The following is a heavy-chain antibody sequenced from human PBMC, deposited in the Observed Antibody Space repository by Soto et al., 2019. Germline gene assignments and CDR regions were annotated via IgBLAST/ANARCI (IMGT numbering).Heavy chain of an antibody. Sequence: QVQLQESGPGLVKPSQTLSLTCSVSSGSISNNNYYWTWIRQHPGKDLEWLGYIYYSGSNFYNPSLEGRLTISVDTSKNQFSLKLSSVTAADTAIYFCARVATSGMHFYFDSWGQGALVTVSS. CDR2: IYYSGSN. CDR1: SGSISNNNYY. V-gene: IGHV4-30-4*01. CDR3: ARVATSGMHFYFDS. J-gene: IGHJ4*02.